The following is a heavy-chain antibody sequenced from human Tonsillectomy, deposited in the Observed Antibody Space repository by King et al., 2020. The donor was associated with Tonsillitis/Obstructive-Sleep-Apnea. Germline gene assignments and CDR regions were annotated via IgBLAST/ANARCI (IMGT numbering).Heavy chain of an antibody. CDR2: IDPSDSYT. CDR1: GYSFPNYW. J-gene: IGHJ4*02. V-gene: IGHV5-10-1*03. D-gene: IGHD3-22*01. Sequence: VQLVESGAEVKKPGESLRISCKGSGYSFPNYWITWVRQMPGKGLEWMGRIDPSDSYTKYSPSFQGHVTISPDTSISTAYLQWSSLKASDTAMYYCARHYYDTSGNHPLDYWGQGTLVTVSS. CDR3: ARHYYDTSGNHPLDY.